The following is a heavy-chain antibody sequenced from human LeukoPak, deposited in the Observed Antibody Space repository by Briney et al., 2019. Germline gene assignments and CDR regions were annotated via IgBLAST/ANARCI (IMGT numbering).Heavy chain of an antibody. D-gene: IGHD2-2*01. J-gene: IGHJ4*02. CDR3: ARGPFKRRLGYCSSTSCYAGVNYFDY. Sequence: PSETLSLTCAVYGGSFSGYYWGWIRQPPGKGLEWIGEINHSGSTNYNPSLKSRVTISVDTSKNQFSLKLSSVTAADTAVYYCARGPFKRRLGYCSSTSCYAGVNYFDYWGQGTLVTVSS. V-gene: IGHV4-34*01. CDR1: GGSFSGYY. CDR2: INHSGST.